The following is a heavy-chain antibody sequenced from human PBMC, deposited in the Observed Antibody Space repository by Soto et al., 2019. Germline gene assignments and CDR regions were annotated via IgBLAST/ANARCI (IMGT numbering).Heavy chain of an antibody. CDR3: ARESVGSSSSLADYYYYYGMDV. V-gene: IGHV1-46*01. J-gene: IGHJ6*02. CDR1: GYTFTSYY. Sequence: QVQLVQSGAEVKKPGASVKVSCKASGYTFTSYYMHWVRQAPGQGLELMGIINPSGGSTSYAQKFQGRVTMTRDTSTSTVYMELSSLRSEDTAVYYCARESVGSSSSLADYYYYYGMDVWGQGTTVTVSS. D-gene: IGHD6-6*01. CDR2: INPSGGST.